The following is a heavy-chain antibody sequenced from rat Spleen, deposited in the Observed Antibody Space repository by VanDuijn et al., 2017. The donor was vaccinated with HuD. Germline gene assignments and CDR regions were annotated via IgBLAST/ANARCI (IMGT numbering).Heavy chain of an antibody. CDR2: IWGNGNT. CDR1: GFSLSSYG. V-gene: IGHV2-13*01. D-gene: IGHD1-12*03. CDR3: ARDWHYDGYSGWFAY. J-gene: IGHJ3*01. Sequence: QVQLKESGPGLVQPSQTLSLTCTVSGFSLSSYGVIWVRQPPGKGLEWMGVIWGNGNTNYKSPLKSRLSISKDTSKSQVFLKMNSLQTEDTATYYCARDWHYDGYSGWFAYWGQGTLVTVSS.